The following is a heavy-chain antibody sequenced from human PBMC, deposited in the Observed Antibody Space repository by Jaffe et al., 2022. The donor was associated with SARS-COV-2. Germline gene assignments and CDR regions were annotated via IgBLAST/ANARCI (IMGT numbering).Heavy chain of an antibody. CDR3: AKDMGPTEEVLRYGMDV. J-gene: IGHJ6*02. CDR2: ISWNSGSI. CDR1: GFTFDDYA. D-gene: IGHD3-3*01. V-gene: IGHV3-9*01. Sequence: EVQLVESGGGLVQPGRSLRLSCAASGFTFDDYAMHWVRQAPGKGLEWVSGISWNSGSIGYADSVKGRFTISRDNAKNSLYLQMNSLRAEDTALYYCAKDMGPTEEVLRYGMDVWGQGTTVTVSS.